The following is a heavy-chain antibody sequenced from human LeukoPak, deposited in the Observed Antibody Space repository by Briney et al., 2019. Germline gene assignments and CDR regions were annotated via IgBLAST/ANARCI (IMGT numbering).Heavy chain of an antibody. Sequence: SETLSLTCTVSGGSLSSYYWSWIRQPPGKGLEWIGYIYYSGSTNYNPSLKSRVTISVDTSKNQFSLKLSSVTAADTAVYYCARLDGYNDFDYWGQGTLVTVSS. CDR3: ARLDGYNDFDY. V-gene: IGHV4-59*08. CDR1: GGSLSSYY. D-gene: IGHD5-12*01. CDR2: IYYSGST. J-gene: IGHJ4*02.